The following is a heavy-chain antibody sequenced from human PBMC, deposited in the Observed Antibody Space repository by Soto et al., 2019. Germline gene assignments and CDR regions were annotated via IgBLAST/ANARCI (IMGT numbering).Heavy chain of an antibody. J-gene: IGHJ4*02. CDR2: ISGSGNT. D-gene: IGHD2-21*02. V-gene: IGHV3-23*01. Sequence: PGGSLRLSCVASGFAFKNYAMTWVRQAPGKGLECVSGISGSGNTYYADSVKGRFTISGDNPKNTVYLQMDSLRAEDTAVYYCAKRGPVVTLEKYFDYWGQGALVTVSS. CDR1: GFAFKNYA. CDR3: AKRGPVVTLEKYFDY.